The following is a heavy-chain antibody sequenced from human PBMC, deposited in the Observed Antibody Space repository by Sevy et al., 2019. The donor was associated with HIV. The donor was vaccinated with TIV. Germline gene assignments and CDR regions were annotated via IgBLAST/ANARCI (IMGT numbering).Heavy chain of an antibody. CDR2: IRFDGSAK. D-gene: IGHD3-9*01. CDR1: GFTFSRSG. Sequence: GGSLRLSCAASGFTFSRSGMHWVRQAPGKGLEWLTFIRFDGSAKYYAASVKGRFTISRDNSKNALYFQMNSLRPEDTAVYYCMKTPLGRVSGTGYWGQGTLVTVSS. J-gene: IGHJ4*02. CDR3: MKTPLGRVSGTGY. V-gene: IGHV3-30*02.